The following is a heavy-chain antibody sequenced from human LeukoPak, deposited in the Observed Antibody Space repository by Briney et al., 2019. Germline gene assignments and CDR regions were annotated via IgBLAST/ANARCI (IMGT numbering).Heavy chain of an antibody. CDR1: GYSISSGYY. CDR2: ICHSGST. J-gene: IGHJ6*03. V-gene: IGHV4-38-2*02. Sequence: PSETLSLTCTVSGYSISSGYYWGWIRQPPGKGLEWIGSICHSGSTYYNPSLKSRVTISVDTSKNQFSLKLSSVTATDTAVYYCARHRKYYYMDVWGKGTTVTVSS. CDR3: ARHRKYYYMDV.